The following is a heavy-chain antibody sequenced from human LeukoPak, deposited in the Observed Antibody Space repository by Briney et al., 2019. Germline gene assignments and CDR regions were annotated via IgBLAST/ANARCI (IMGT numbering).Heavy chain of an antibody. Sequence: GGSLRLSCAASGFTFSNYWMHWVRQAPGKGLVWVSRIDSDGITTKYADSVKGRFTISRDNAKNTLYLQMNSLRDEDTAVYYCARVLLNFAESGFDYWGQGTLVTVSS. D-gene: IGHD3-10*01. CDR3: ARVLLNFAESGFDY. CDR2: IDSDGITT. J-gene: IGHJ4*02. V-gene: IGHV3-74*03. CDR1: GFTFSNYW.